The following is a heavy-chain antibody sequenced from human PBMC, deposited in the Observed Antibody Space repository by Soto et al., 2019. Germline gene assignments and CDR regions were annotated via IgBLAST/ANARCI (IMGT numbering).Heavy chain of an antibody. CDR3: AISRDGELLSYFDF. D-gene: IGHD3-10*01. CDR1: GGTFSSYT. Sequence: QVQLVQSGAEVKKPGSSVKVSCKASGGTFSSYTISWVRQAPGQGLEWMGRIIPILGIANHAQKHQGRVTSTADKPPSTADMELSSLSAEDTAVYYCAISRDGELLSYFDFWGQGTLVTVSS. V-gene: IGHV1-69*02. J-gene: IGHJ4*02. CDR2: IIPILGIA.